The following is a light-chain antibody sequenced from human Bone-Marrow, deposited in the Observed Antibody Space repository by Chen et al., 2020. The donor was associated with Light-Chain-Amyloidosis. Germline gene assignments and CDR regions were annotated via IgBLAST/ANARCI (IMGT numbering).Light chain of an antibody. CDR3: QQLNGYPLT. CDR2: AAS. Sequence: DIQLTQFPSFLSASVGDRVTITCRASQGIGSYLAWYQQRPGEAPKLLIYAASALQSGVPSRFSGRRSGTDFTLTINSLQPEDFATYYCQQLNGYPLTFGGGTTVEIK. CDR1: QGIGSY. V-gene: IGKV1-9*01. J-gene: IGKJ4*01.